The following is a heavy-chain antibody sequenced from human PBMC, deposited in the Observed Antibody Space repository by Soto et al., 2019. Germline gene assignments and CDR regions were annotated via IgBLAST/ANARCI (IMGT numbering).Heavy chain of an antibody. Sequence: EVQLLESGGGLVQPGGSLRLSCAASGFTFSSYAMTWVRQAPGKGLEWVSAISGSGTNRYYADSVKGRLTISRDNSKNTLYLQMNSIRAEDTAVYYCAKARVDDDVYRGLDYWGQGTLVTVSS. CDR3: AKARVDDDVYRGLDY. J-gene: IGHJ4*02. V-gene: IGHV3-23*01. CDR1: GFTFSSYA. CDR2: ISGSGTNR. D-gene: IGHD3-10*01.